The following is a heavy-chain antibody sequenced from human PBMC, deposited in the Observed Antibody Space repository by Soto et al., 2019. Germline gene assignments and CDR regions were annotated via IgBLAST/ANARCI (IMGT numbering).Heavy chain of an antibody. CDR3: ARDYCCGGSCYPAGDDSFDI. Sequence: EVQLVESGGGLVQPGGSLRLSCAASGFTFSSYWMSWVRQAPGKGLEWVANIKQDGSEKYYVDSVKGRITISRDNAKNSLYLQMNSLRAEDTAVYYCARDYCCGGSCYPAGDDSFDIWGQGTMVTVSS. CDR2: IKQDGSEK. CDR1: GFTFSSYW. V-gene: IGHV3-7*01. J-gene: IGHJ3*02. D-gene: IGHD2-15*01.